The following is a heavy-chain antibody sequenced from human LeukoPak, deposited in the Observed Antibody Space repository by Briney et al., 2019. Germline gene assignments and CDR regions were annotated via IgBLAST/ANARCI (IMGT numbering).Heavy chain of an antibody. Sequence: GGSLRLSCAASGFTFSSYAMHWVRQAPGKGLEWVAVISYDGSNKYYADSVKGRFTISRDNSKNTLYLQMSSLRAEDTAVYYCVKVGGLRWYHAFDIWGQGTMVTVSS. CDR1: GFTFSSYA. CDR3: VKVGGLRWYHAFDI. J-gene: IGHJ3*02. CDR2: ISYDGSNK. D-gene: IGHD4-23*01. V-gene: IGHV3-30*14.